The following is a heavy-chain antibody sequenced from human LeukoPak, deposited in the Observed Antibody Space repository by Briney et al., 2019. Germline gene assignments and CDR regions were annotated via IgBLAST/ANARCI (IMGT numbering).Heavy chain of an antibody. CDR2: IYYSGST. D-gene: IGHD3-22*01. CDR3: ARDYYDSSGSYYFDY. V-gene: IGHV4-59*01. Sequence: SETLSLTCTVSGGSISTYYWSWIRQPPGKGLEWIGYIYYSGSTNYNPSLKSRVTMSVDTSKNQFSLRLNSVTAADTAVYYCARDYYDSSGSYYFDYWGQGTLVTVSS. CDR1: GGSISTYY. J-gene: IGHJ4*02.